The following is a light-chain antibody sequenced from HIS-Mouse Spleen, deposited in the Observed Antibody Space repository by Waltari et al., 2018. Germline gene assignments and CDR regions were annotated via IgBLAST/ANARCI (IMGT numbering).Light chain of an antibody. CDR2: EVS. V-gene: IGLV2-14*01. CDR1: SSDVGGYNY. CDR3: SSYTSSSTWV. J-gene: IGLJ3*02. Sequence: QSAQTQPASVSGSPGQSITISCTGTSSDVGGYNYVSWYQQHPGKAPKLMIYEVSNRPPGVSNRFAGSKSGNTASLTISGLQAEDEADYYCSSYTSSSTWVFGGGTKLTVL.